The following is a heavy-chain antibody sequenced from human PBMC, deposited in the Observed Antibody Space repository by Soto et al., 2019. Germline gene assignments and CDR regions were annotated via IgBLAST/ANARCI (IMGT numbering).Heavy chain of an antibody. CDR2: ISGSGGST. CDR3: AKSVYNWNDGFFDY. Sequence: GGSLRLSCAASGFTFSSYAMSWVRQAPGKGLEWVSAISGSGGSTYYADSVKGRFTIPRDNSKNTLYLQMNSLRAEDTAVYYCAKSVYNWNDGFFDYWGQGTLVTVSS. V-gene: IGHV3-23*01. CDR1: GFTFSSYA. J-gene: IGHJ4*02. D-gene: IGHD1-1*01.